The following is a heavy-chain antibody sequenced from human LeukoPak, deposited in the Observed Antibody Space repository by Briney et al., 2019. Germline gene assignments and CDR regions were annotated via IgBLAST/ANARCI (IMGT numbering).Heavy chain of an antibody. J-gene: IGHJ4*02. CDR3: ARDQGGVGY. CDR1: GITFSSYS. V-gene: IGHV3-48*01. Sequence: GGALRLSCVASGITFSSYSMNWVRQAPGKGLEWVSYISSFSGTINYADSVKGRFTISRDNAKNSLYLQMNSLRAEDTAVYYCARDQGGVGYWGQGTLVTVSS. CDR2: ISSFSGTI. D-gene: IGHD3-16*01.